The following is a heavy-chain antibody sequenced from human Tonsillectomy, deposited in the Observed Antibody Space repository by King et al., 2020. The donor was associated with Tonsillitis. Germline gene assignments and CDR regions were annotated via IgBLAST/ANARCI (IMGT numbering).Heavy chain of an antibody. V-gene: IGHV3-30*18. Sequence: VQLVESGGGVVQPGRSLRLSCAASGFTFSGYGIHWVRQAPGKGLEWVAVISSDGSKKYYADSVRGRFTISRDNSKNTLYLQMNSLRADDTAVYYCAKARQWLVHFDYWGQGTLVTVSS. J-gene: IGHJ4*02. CDR3: AKARQWLVHFDY. CDR1: GFTFSGYG. CDR2: ISSDGSKK. D-gene: IGHD6-19*01.